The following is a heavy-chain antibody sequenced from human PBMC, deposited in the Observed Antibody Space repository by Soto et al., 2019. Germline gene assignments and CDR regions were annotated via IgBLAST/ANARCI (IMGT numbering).Heavy chain of an antibody. Sequence: QVQLVQSGAEVKKPGASVKVSCKASGYTFTSYDIYWVRQATGQGLEWMGWMNPNSGNTGYAQKFQGRVTMTRNTSISTAYMELSSLRSEDTAVYYCARERSAAGSGWFDPWGQGTLFTVSS. CDR2: MNPNSGNT. J-gene: IGHJ5*02. CDR3: ARERSAAGSGWFDP. CDR1: GYTFTSYD. D-gene: IGHD6-13*01. V-gene: IGHV1-8*01.